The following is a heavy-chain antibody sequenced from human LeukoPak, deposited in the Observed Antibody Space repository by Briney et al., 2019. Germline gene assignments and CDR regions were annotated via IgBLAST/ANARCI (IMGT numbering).Heavy chain of an antibody. CDR1: GFTFSRYW. CDR2: IKHDGSQK. CDR3: AKDWGYGEAGIDF. V-gene: IGHV3-7*04. D-gene: IGHD6-13*01. J-gene: IGHJ4*02. Sequence: GGSLRLSCAASGFTFSRYWMSWVRQAPGRGLEWVANIKHDGSQKYYVDSVKGRITISRDNAKNSLYLQMNSLRAEDTAVYYCAKDWGYGEAGIDFWGQGTLVTVSS.